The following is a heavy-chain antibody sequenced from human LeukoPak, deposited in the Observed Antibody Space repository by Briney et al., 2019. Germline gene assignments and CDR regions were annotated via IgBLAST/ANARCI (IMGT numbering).Heavy chain of an antibody. CDR1: GFTFSSYS. Sequence: GGSLRLSCAASGFTFSSYSMNWVRQAPGKGLEWVSYISSSSSTIYYADSVKGRFTISRDNAKNSLYLQMNSLRAEDTAVYYCARDRITNYWGQGTLVTVSS. D-gene: IGHD3-16*01. CDR3: ARDRITNY. J-gene: IGHJ4*02. V-gene: IGHV3-48*01. CDR2: ISSSSSTI.